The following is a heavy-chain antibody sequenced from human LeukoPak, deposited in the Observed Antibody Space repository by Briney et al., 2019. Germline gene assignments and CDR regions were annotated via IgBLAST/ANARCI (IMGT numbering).Heavy chain of an antibody. J-gene: IGHJ4*02. D-gene: IGHD4-23*01. CDR2: IKQDGYGK. Sequence: PGGSLRLSCAASGFTFSSHWMNWVRQAPGKGLEWVAHIKQDGYGKQYLDSVRGRFTISRDNTKNSMYLQMDSLRDEDAAVYYCARAGRSFYGGSSDYWGQGTLVTVSS. CDR1: GFTFSSHW. V-gene: IGHV3-7*01. CDR3: ARAGRSFYGGSSDY.